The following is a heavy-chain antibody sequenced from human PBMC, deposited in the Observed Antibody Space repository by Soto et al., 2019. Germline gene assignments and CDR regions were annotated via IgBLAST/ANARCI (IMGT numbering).Heavy chain of an antibody. CDR3: ARLGSILWFGELDYYYGMDV. CDR2: IYYSGST. V-gene: IGHV4-39*01. CDR1: GGSISSSSYY. Sequence: SETLSLTCTVSGGSISSSSYYLGWIRQPPGKGLEWIGSIYYSGSTYYNPSLKSRVTISVDTSKNQFSLKLSSVTAADTAVYYCARLGSILWFGELDYYYGMDVWGQGTTVTVSS. J-gene: IGHJ6*02. D-gene: IGHD3-10*01.